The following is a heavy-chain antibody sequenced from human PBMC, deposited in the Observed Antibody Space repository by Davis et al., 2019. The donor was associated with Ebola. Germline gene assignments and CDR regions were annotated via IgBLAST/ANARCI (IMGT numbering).Heavy chain of an antibody. CDR1: GFTVSSNY. D-gene: IGHD5-12*01. CDR2: IYSGGST. Sequence: GESLKISCAASGFTVSSNYMSWVRQAPGKGLEWVSVIYSGGSTYYADSVKGRFTISRDNSKNTLYLQMNSLRAEDTAAYFCARAPIQWQYYFDYWGRGTLVTVSS. CDR3: ARAPIQWQYYFDY. J-gene: IGHJ4*02. V-gene: IGHV3-66*01.